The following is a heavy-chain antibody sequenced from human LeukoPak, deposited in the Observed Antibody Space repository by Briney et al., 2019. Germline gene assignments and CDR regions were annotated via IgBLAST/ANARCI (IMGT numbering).Heavy chain of an antibody. CDR3: ATDLREYQLLRGGYIVVVPPSY. Sequence: PGGSLRLSCAASGFTFSSYAMSWVRQAPGKGLEWVSAISGSGGSTYYADSVKGRFTISRDNSKNTLYLQMNSLRAEDTAVYYCATDLREYQLLRGGYIVVVPPSYWGQGTLVTVSS. D-gene: IGHD2-15*01. CDR2: ISGSGGST. V-gene: IGHV3-23*01. J-gene: IGHJ4*02. CDR1: GFTFSSYA.